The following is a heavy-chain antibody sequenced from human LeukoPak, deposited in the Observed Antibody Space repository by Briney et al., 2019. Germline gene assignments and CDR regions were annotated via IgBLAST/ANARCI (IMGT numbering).Heavy chain of an antibody. V-gene: IGHV1-2*02. Sequence: ASVKVSCKASGYTLTRSYMLWVRQAPGQGLDWKKWINPNSGGTNYAQKFQGRVTMTRDTSISTAYMELSRLRSDDTAVYYCARGKQQLAKYFQHWGQGTLVTVSS. CDR3: ARGKQQLAKYFQH. CDR1: GYTLTRSY. J-gene: IGHJ1*01. CDR2: INPNSGGT. D-gene: IGHD6-13*01.